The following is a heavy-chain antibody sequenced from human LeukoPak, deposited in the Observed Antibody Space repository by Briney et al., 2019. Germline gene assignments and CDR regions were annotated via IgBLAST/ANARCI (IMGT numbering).Heavy chain of an antibody. Sequence: SQTLSLTCAISGDSVSSNSAAWNWIRQSPSRGLEWLGRTFYRSKWYNGYAVSVKSRITINPDTSKNQFSLKLSSVTAADTAVYYCARRVGYCSSTSCYLYYFDYWGQGTLVTVSS. CDR2: TFYRSKWYN. V-gene: IGHV6-1*01. J-gene: IGHJ4*02. CDR1: GDSVSSNSAA. D-gene: IGHD2-2*03. CDR3: ARRVGYCSSTSCYLYYFDY.